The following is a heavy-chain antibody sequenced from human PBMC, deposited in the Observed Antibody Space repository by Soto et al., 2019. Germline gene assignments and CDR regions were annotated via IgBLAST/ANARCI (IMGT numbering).Heavy chain of an antibody. CDR1: GGTFSSYA. J-gene: IGHJ5*02. CDR2: IIPIFGTA. D-gene: IGHD5-12*01. CDR3: ARSPYEIVATIFLNWFDP. Sequence: SVKVSCKASGGTFSSYAISWVRQAPGQGLEWMGGIIPIFGTANYAQKFQGRVTITADESTSTAYMELSSLRSEDTAVYYCARSPYEIVATIFLNWFDPWGQGTLVTVSS. V-gene: IGHV1-69*13.